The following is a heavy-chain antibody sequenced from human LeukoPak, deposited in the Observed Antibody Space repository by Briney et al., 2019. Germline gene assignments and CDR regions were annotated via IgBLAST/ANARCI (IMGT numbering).Heavy chain of an antibody. CDR3: ARLSDSNSCFGFDV. CDR2: IKQDESEK. CDR1: GFSFSSYW. J-gene: IGHJ3*01. V-gene: IGHV3-7*01. Sequence: GGSLRLSCAASGFSFSSYWMSWVRQAPGKGLEWVANIKQDESEKYYVGSVRGRFTISRDNAKNSLYLQMNSLRADDTAVYYCARLSDSNSCFGFDVWGHGTTVTGSS. D-gene: IGHD2-2*01.